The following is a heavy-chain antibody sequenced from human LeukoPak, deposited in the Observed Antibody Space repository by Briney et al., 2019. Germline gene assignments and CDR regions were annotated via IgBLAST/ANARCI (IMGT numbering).Heavy chain of an antibody. CDR3: ARDGLLWFGEGYFDY. D-gene: IGHD3-10*01. Sequence: GGSLRLSCAASGFTFSSYWMHWVRQAPGKGLVWVSRINSDGSSTSYADSVKGRFTISRDNAKNTLYLQMNSLRAEDTAVYYCARDGLLWFGEGYFDYWGQGTLVTVSS. CDR1: GFTFSSYW. V-gene: IGHV3-74*01. CDR2: INSDGSST. J-gene: IGHJ4*02.